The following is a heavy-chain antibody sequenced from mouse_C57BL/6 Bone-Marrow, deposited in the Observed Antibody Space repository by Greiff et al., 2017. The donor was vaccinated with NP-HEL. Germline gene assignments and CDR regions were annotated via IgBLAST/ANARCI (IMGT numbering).Heavy chain of an antibody. J-gene: IGHJ3*01. V-gene: IGHV5-4*01. D-gene: IGHD1-1*01. CDR2: ISDGGSYT. Sequence: EVKLVESGGGLVKPGGSLKLSCAASGFTFSSYAMSWFRQTPEKRLAWVATISDGGSYTYYPGNVKGRFTVCRDKAKNNLYVQMSHLKSEDTAMYYCARDQEYGSSYALFAYWGQGTRVTVSA. CDR1: GFTFSSYA. CDR3: ARDQEYGSSYALFAY.